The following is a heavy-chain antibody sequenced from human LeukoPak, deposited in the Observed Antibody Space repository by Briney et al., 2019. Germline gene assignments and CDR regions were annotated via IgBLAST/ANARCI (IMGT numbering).Heavy chain of an antibody. CDR1: GGTFSGYA. V-gene: IGHV1-69*05. CDR3: ARANVLRFLEWLLSGFDY. J-gene: IGHJ4*02. D-gene: IGHD3-3*01. Sequence: ASVKVSCKASGGTFSGYAISWVRQAPGQGLEWMGGIIPIFGTANYAQKFQGRVTITTDESTSTAYMELSSLRSEDTAVYYCARANVLRFLEWLLSGFDYWGQGTLVTVSS. CDR2: IIPIFGTA.